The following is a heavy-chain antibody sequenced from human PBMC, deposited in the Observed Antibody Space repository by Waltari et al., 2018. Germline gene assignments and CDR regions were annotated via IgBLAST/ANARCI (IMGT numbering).Heavy chain of an antibody. D-gene: IGHD3-10*01. V-gene: IGHV4-39*01. CDR1: GGSISSSRYY. CDR3: LGFGELGYYYMDV. CDR2: IYYSVST. Sequence: QLPLQESGPGLVKPSETLSLTCTLSGGSISSSRYYWGWIRQPPGKGLEWIGSIYYSVSTYYNPSLKSRVTISVDTSKNQFSLKLSSVTAADTAVYYCLGFGELGYYYMDVWGKGTTVTVSS. J-gene: IGHJ6*03.